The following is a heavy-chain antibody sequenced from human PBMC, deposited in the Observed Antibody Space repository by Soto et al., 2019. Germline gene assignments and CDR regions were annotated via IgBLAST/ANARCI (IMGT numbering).Heavy chain of an antibody. J-gene: IGHJ4*02. Sequence: EVQLVESGGDLVQPGGSLRLSCVASGFSFSSHWMHWVRQVPGKGPVWVSRISSDGSTTNYADSVKGLFTSSRDNANNTLYLQMNSLRAEDTAVYYCARHWNGVDYWCQGTLVTVSS. D-gene: IGHD1-1*01. V-gene: IGHV3-74*01. CDR3: ARHWNGVDY. CDR2: ISSDGSTT. CDR1: GFSFSSHW.